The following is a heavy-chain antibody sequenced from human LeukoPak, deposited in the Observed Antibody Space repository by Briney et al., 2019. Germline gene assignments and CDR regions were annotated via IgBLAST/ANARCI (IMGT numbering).Heavy chain of an antibody. J-gene: IGHJ6*03. CDR3: TRAGIDYYDSSGYYPKYYYYYYMDV. V-gene: IGHV3-73*01. D-gene: IGHD3-22*01. CDR1: GFTFSGSA. CDR2: IRSKANNDAT. Sequence: GGSLRLPCAASGFTFSGSAMHWVRQASGKRLEWVGRIRSKANNDATAYAASVKGRFTISRDDSKNTAYLQMNSLKTEDTAVYYCTRAGIDYYDSSGYYPKYYYYYYMDVWGKGTTVTISS.